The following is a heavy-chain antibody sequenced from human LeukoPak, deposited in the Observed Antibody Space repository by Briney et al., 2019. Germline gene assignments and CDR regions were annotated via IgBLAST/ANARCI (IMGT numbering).Heavy chain of an antibody. Sequence: PGGSLRLSCATSGFTFSTHAMSWVRQAPGKGLEWVSGIFVGGGSTSYADSVKGRFTISRDISNNTLFLQMSSLRVEDTAVYYCVKAPIGYSSAWYGGYYSEKWGQGALVTVSS. CDR2: IFVGGGST. D-gene: IGHD6-19*01. CDR3: VKAPIGYSSAWYGGYYSEK. V-gene: IGHV3-23*01. J-gene: IGHJ4*02. CDR1: GFTFSTHA.